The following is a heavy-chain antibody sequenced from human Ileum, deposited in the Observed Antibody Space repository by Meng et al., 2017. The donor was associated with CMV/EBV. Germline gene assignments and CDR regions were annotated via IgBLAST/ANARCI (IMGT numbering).Heavy chain of an antibody. CDR2: IDNDGVGT. CDR3: ARGVGGLDS. D-gene: IGHD2-15*01. CDR1: GFIFSSYW. V-gene: IGHV3-74*01. J-gene: IGHJ4*02. Sequence: GESLKISCAAASGFIFSSYWMHWVRPAPGKGLVWVSHIDNDGVGTSYADSVKGRFTISRDKAKKTLYLQMNSLRAEDTAVYFCARGVGGLDSWGQGTLVTVSS.